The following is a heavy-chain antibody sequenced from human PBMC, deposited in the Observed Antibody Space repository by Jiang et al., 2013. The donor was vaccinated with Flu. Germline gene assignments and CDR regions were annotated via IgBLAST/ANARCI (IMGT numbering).Heavy chain of an antibody. Sequence: NWIRQSPSRGLEWLGRTYYRSKWYNDYAVSVKSRITINPDTSKNQFSLQLNSVTPEDTAVYYCARAPGDSSGYIYFDYWGQGTLVTVSS. D-gene: IGHD3-22*01. CDR2: TYYRSKWYN. CDR3: ARAPGDSSGYIYFDY. V-gene: IGHV6-1*01. J-gene: IGHJ4*02.